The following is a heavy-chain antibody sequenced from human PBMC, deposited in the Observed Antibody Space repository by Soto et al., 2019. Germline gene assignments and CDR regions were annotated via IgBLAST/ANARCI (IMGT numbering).Heavy chain of an antibody. CDR1: GGSISSGDYY. J-gene: IGHJ6*02. V-gene: IGHV4-30-4*01. CDR2: IYYSGST. CDR3: ARKAVVVTAVDYYYYGMDV. D-gene: IGHD2-21*02. Sequence: SETLSLTCTASGGSISSGDYYWSWIRQPPGKGLEWIGYIYYSGSTYYNPSLKSRVTISVDTSKNQFSLKLSSVTAADTAVYYCARKAVVVTAVDYYYYGMDVWGQGTTVTVSS.